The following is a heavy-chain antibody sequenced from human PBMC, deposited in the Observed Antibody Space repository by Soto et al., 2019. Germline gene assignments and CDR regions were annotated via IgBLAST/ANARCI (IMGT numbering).Heavy chain of an antibody. D-gene: IGHD1-7*01. CDR2: IYWNDDE. J-gene: IGHJ4*02. CDR3: VRAYNWNYD. CDR1: GFSLSRLGVG. V-gene: IGHV2-5*01. Sequence: QITLKESGPTLVKPTQTLTLTCTFSGFSLSRLGVGVGWIRQPPGKALQWLASIYWNDDERYNPSLKSRLTITKDTSKNQVVLTMTNMDPVDTATYYCVRAYNWNYDWVQGTLVTVSS.